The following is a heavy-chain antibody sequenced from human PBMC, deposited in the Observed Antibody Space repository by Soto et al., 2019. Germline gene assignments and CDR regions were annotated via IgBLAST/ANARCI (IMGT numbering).Heavy chain of an antibody. D-gene: IGHD5-12*01. CDR1: GYTFTSYG. Sequence: QVQLVQSGAEVKKPGASVKVSCKASGYTFTSYGISWVRQAPGQGLEWMGWISAYNGNTNYAQKLQGRVTMTTDTSTSTAYMELRSLRSDDSAVYYCARDSYLRGYSGSGIDYWGQGTLVTVSS. CDR3: ARDSYLRGYSGSGIDY. J-gene: IGHJ4*02. CDR2: ISAYNGNT. V-gene: IGHV1-18*04.